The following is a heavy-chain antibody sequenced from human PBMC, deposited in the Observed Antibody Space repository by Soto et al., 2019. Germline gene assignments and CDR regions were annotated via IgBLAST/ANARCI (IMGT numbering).Heavy chain of an antibody. CDR2: IIPIFGTA. J-gene: IGHJ4*02. V-gene: IGHV1-69*06. CDR3: ASLRYYYDSSGYPIPPAPFDY. D-gene: IGHD3-22*01. Sequence: GASVKVSCKASGGTFSSYAISWVRQAPGQGLERMGGIIPIFGTADYAQKFQGRVTITADKSTSTAYMELSSLRSEDTAVYYCASLRYYYDSSGYPIPPAPFDYWGQGTLVTV. CDR1: GGTFSSYA.